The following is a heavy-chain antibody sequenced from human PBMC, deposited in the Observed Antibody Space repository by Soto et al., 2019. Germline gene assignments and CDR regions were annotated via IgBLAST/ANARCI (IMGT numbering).Heavy chain of an antibody. CDR2: IKSKTDGGTT. D-gene: IGHD2-2*01. Sequence: GGSLRLSCAASGFTFSNAWMSWVRQAPGKGLEWVGRIKSKTDGGTTDYAAPVKGRFTISRDDSKNTLYLQMNSLKTEDTAVYYCTTAPSKKGIVVVPAAMEGGYYYYMDVWGKGTTVTVSS. V-gene: IGHV3-15*01. J-gene: IGHJ6*03. CDR3: TTAPSKKGIVVVPAAMEGGYYYYMDV. CDR1: GFTFSNAW.